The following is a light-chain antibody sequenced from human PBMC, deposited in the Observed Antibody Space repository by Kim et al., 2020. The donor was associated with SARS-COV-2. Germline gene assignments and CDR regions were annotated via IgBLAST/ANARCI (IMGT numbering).Light chain of an antibody. CDR3: RQCGTAPYT. Sequence: EIVLTQSPGTLSLSPGERATLSCRASQSVTSSYLAWYQQKPGQAPRLLIYGASSRATGIPDRFSGSGSGTDFTLTISRLEPEDFAVYRCRQCGTAPYTWGQGTELVN. CDR1: QSVTSSY. J-gene: IGKJ2*01. V-gene: IGKV3-20*01. CDR2: GAS.